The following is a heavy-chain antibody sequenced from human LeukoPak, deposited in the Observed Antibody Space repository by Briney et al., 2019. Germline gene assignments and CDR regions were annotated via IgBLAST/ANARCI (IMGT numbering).Heavy chain of an antibody. Sequence: PGGSLRLSCAASGFTFSSYGMHWVRQAPGKGLEGGAFIRYDGSNKYYADSVKGRFTISRDNSKNTLYLQMNSLRAEDTAVYYCATESGLIVVVPAAPGDYWGQGTLVTVSS. D-gene: IGHD2-2*01. J-gene: IGHJ4*02. CDR3: ATESGLIVVVPAAPGDY. CDR1: GFTFSSYG. V-gene: IGHV3-30*02. CDR2: IRYDGSNK.